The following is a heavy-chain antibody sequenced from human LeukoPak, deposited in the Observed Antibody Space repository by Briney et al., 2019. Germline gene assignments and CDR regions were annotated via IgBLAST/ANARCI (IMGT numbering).Heavy chain of an antibody. CDR2: IVVGSGNT. V-gene: IGHV1-58*01. CDR3: AAVYSSSWYRDY. D-gene: IGHD6-13*01. J-gene: IGHJ4*02. Sequence: SVKVSCKASGFTFTSSAVQWVRQARGQRLEWIGWIVVGSGNTNYAQKFQERVTITRDMSTSTAYMELSSLGSEDTAVYYCAAVYSSSWYRDYWGQGTLVTVSS. CDR1: GFTFTSSA.